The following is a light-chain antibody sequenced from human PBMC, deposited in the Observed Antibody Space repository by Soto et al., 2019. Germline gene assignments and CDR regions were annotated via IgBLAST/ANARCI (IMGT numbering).Light chain of an antibody. Sequence: EIVLTQSPATLSLSPGERATLSCRASQSVRNYLAWYQQKPGQAPRLLIYDTFNRATGIPARFSGSGSGTDFTLTISSLEPEDFALYYCQQRSSWPLTFGGGTKVEIK. J-gene: IGKJ4*01. V-gene: IGKV3-11*01. CDR3: QQRSSWPLT. CDR1: QSVRNY. CDR2: DTF.